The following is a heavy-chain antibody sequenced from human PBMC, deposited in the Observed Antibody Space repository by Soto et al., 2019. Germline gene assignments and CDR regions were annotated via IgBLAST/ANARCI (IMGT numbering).Heavy chain of an antibody. J-gene: IGHJ4*02. Sequence: PSETLSLTCGVSGSSVSSDYYWGWIRQPPGKGLEWIGSIYHRGTTYYNPSLKSRVTLSVDTSKNLFSLRLSSATAADTAVYYCARDVVVTSVHQYDFDFWGQGALVTVSS. CDR3: ARDVVVTSVHQYDFDF. CDR2: IYHRGTT. D-gene: IGHD2-21*02. V-gene: IGHV4-38-2*02. CDR1: GSSVSSDYY.